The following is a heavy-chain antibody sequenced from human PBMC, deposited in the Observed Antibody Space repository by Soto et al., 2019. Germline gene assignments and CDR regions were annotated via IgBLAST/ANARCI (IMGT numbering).Heavy chain of an antibody. J-gene: IGHJ6*02. CDR3: ARECSGGSCGLNYYYYYGMDV. Sequence: SETLSLTCTVSGGSISSSSYYRGWIRQPPGKGLEWIGSIFYSGSTYYNPSLKSRVTISVDTSKNQFSLKLSSVTAADTAVYYCARECSGGSCGLNYYYYYGMDVWGQGTTVTVSS. V-gene: IGHV4-39*07. CDR2: IFYSGST. D-gene: IGHD2-15*01. CDR1: GGSISSSSYY.